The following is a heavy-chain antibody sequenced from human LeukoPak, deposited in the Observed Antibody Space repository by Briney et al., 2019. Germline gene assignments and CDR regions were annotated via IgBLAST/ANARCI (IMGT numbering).Heavy chain of an antibody. D-gene: IGHD2-8*01. CDR2: IYYSGST. J-gene: IGHJ4*02. CDR3: ARLNGGFDY. CDR1: GGSISFYY. Sequence: SETLSLTCAVSGGSISFYYWSWIRQPPGKGLEWIGYIYYSGSTNYNPSLKSRVTISVDTSKNQFSLKLSSVTAADTAVYYCARLNGGFDYWGQGTLVTVSS. V-gene: IGHV4-59*08.